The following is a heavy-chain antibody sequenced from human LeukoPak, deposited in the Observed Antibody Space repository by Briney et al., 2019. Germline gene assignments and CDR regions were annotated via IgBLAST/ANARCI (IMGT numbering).Heavy chain of an antibody. Sequence: ASVKVSCKASGGTFSSYAISWVRQAPGQGLEWMGGIIPIFGTANYAQKFQGRVTITTDESTSTAYMELSSLRSEDTAVYYCARSRLGYCSSTSCYTPWYYYMDVWGKGTTVTVSS. J-gene: IGHJ6*03. CDR2: IIPIFGTA. CDR3: ARSRLGYCSSTSCYTPWYYYMDV. CDR1: GGTFSSYA. D-gene: IGHD2-2*02. V-gene: IGHV1-69*05.